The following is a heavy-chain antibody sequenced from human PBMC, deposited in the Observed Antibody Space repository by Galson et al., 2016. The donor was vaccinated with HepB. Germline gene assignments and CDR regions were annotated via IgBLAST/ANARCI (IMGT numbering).Heavy chain of an antibody. CDR1: GYNFNNSW. CDR2: IFPGDSDI. V-gene: IGHV5-51*01. D-gene: IGHD2-15*01. CDR3: ATRTYCGGGSCWNS. J-gene: IGHJ4*02. Sequence: QSGAEVKKPGDSLKISCKGSGYNFNNSWIAWVRQMPGKGLEWMAIIFPGDSDITYGPSFQGHVTISADKSIGAAYLQWSSLRASDTAMYFCATRTYCGGGSCWNSWGQGTLVIGSS.